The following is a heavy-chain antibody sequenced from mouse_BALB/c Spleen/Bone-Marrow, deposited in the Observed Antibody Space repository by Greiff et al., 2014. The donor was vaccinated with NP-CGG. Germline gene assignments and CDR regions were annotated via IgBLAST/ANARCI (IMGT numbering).Heavy chain of an antibody. CDR1: GFNIKDTY. J-gene: IGHJ3*01. Sequence: EVKLQESGAELVKPGASVKLSCTTSGFNIKDTYIRWVKQRPEQGLEWIGRIDPANGNTKYDPEFQGKATITADTSSNTAYLHLSSLTSEDTAVYSCAHDAPFAYWGQGTLVTVSA. V-gene: IGHV14-3*02. CDR3: AHDAPFAY. D-gene: IGHD2-3*01. CDR2: IDPANGNT.